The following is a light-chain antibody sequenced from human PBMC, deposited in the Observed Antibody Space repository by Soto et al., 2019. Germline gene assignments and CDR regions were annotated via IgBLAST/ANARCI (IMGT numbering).Light chain of an antibody. Sequence: QYVLMQPPSVSAAPGQKVTISCSGSSSNIGNNYVSWYQQLPGPAPKLLIYDNNKRPSGIPDRFSGSKSGTSATLGITGLQTGDEADYYCGTWDSSLSAVVFGGGTKLTVL. J-gene: IGLJ2*01. V-gene: IGLV1-51*01. CDR2: DNN. CDR1: SSNIGNNY. CDR3: GTWDSSLSAVV.